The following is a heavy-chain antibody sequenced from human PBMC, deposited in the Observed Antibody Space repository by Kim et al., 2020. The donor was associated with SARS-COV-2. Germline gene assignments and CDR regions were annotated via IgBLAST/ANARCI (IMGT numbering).Heavy chain of an antibody. V-gene: IGHV3-30-3*01. CDR2: ISYDGSNK. CDR1: GFTFSSYA. Sequence: GGSLRLSCAASGFTFSSYAMHWVRQAPGKGLEWVAVISYDGSNKYYADSVKGRFTISRDNSKNTLYLQMNSLRAEDTAVYYCARDSRVGNIVVVPAAQRGYGMDVWGQGTTVTVSS. D-gene: IGHD2-2*01. J-gene: IGHJ6*02. CDR3: ARDSRVGNIVVVPAAQRGYGMDV.